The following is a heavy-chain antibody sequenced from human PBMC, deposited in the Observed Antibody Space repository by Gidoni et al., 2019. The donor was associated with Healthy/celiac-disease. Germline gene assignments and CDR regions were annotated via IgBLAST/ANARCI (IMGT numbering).Heavy chain of an antibody. CDR2: IDPCDSYT. CDR1: VACFTSYW. J-gene: IGHJ6*02. Sequence: EAQLVPSGAEVKKPGESRRNSSKGSVACFTSYWVSWLRQLPGQGLEWVGRIDPCDSYTNHSTSLNGNVLLSADTFISPADLQWSRLKASDNAMYYCAINSASCGHDYYYYGMDVWGQGTTVTVSS. D-gene: IGHD3-22*01. V-gene: IGHV5-10-1*01. CDR3: AINSASCGHDYYYYGMDV.